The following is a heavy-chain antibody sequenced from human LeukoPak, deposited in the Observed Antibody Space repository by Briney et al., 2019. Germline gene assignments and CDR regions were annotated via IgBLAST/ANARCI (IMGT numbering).Heavy chain of an antibody. CDR1: GGSISSYY. CDR2: IYYSGST. D-gene: IGHD3-22*01. V-gene: IGHV4-59*01. Sequence: SETLSLTCTVSGGSISSYYWSWIRQPTGKGLEWIVYIYYSGSTNYNPSLKSRVTISVDTYKNQFSMKLSSVTAADTAVYYCARVLGYYYDSSGYLDAFDIWGQGTMVTVSS. J-gene: IGHJ3*02. CDR3: ARVLGYYYDSSGYLDAFDI.